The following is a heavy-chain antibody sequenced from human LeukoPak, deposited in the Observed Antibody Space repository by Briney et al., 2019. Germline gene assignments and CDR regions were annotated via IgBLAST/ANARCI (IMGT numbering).Heavy chain of an antibody. CDR2: IKTDGSST. J-gene: IGHJ6*03. D-gene: IGHD1-7*01. CDR3: ARDMGITGTTGYYYYMGV. Sequence: GGSLRLSCAASGFTSSSYWMYWVRQAPGKGLVWVSRIKTDGSSTTYADSVKGRFTISGDTARNTLYLQMNSLRAEDTAVYYCARDMGITGTTGYYYYMGVWGKGTTVTVSS. CDR1: GFTSSSYW. V-gene: IGHV3-74*01.